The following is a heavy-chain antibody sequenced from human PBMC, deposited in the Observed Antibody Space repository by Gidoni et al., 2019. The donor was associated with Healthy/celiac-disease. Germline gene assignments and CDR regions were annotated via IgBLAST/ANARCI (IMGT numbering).Heavy chain of an antibody. CDR2: ISRSSSTI. CDR3: ASTEPHYYDSSGLDAFDI. CDR1: VFTLRRYS. Sequence: EVQLVASGGGLVQPGRSLGLACSSSVFTLRRYSTNWVRQAPGKELEGVSYISRSSSTIYYADSGKGRFTISRYNAKNSLYLQMNSLRAEDTAVYYCASTEPHYYDSSGLDAFDIWGQGTMVTVSS. J-gene: IGHJ3*02. D-gene: IGHD3-22*01. V-gene: IGHV3-48*01.